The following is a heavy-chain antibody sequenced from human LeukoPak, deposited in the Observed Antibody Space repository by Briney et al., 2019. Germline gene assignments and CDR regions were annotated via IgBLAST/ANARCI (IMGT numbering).Heavy chain of an antibody. J-gene: IGHJ4*02. V-gene: IGHV4-34*01. D-gene: IGHD3-16*02. CDR1: GGSFSGYY. Sequence: SGTLSLTCAVYGGSFSGYYWSWIRQPPGKGLEWIGEINHSGSTNYNPSLKSRVTLSVDTSKNQFSLKLSSVNAADTAVFYCARSVWGSYRYTDFNYWGQGSLVTVSS. CDR3: ARSVWGSYRYTDFNY. CDR2: INHSGST.